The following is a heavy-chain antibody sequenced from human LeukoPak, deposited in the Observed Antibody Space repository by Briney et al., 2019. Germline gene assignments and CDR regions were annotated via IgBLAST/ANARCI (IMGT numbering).Heavy chain of an antibody. CDR1: GYTFTSYA. CDR3: ARMVYAIGGYYYYYMDV. D-gene: IGHD2-8*01. Sequence: ASVKVSCKASGYTFTSYAMNWVRQAPGQGLEWMGWINTNTGNPTYAQGFTGRFVFSLDTSVSTAYLQISSLKAEDTAVYYCARMVYAIGGYYYYYMDVWGKGTTVTVSS. J-gene: IGHJ6*03. V-gene: IGHV7-4-1*02. CDR2: INTNTGNP.